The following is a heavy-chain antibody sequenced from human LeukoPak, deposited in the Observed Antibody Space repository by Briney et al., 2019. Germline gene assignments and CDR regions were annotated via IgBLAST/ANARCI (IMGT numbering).Heavy chain of an antibody. CDR2: INPDGRDT. CDR3: TSWGDTTAEYFQR. D-gene: IGHD2-21*02. J-gene: IGHJ1*01. Sequence: GGSLRLSCAASGFTFKIYAMNWVRQAPGKGLEWVAHINPDGRDTYYVDSVKGRFTISRDNAQNSMYLQMNSLRVEDTAVYYCTSWGDTTAEYFQRWGQGTLVTVSS. V-gene: IGHV3-7*01. CDR1: GFTFKIYA.